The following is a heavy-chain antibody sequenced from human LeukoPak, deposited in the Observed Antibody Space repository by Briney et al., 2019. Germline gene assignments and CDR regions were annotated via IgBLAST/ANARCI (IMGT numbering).Heavy chain of an antibody. CDR1: GFTFSSYA. V-gene: IGHV3-30*04. Sequence: GGSLRLSCAASGFTFSSYAMHWVRQAPGKGLEWVAVISYDGSNKYYADSVKGRFTISRDNSKNTLYLQMNSLRAEDTAVYYCARDVRGVSDYWGQGTLVTVSS. J-gene: IGHJ4*02. CDR3: ARDVRGVSDY. CDR2: ISYDGSNK. D-gene: IGHD3-10*02.